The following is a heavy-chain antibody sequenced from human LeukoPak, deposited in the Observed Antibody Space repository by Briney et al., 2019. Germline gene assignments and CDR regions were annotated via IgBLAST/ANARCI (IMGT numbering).Heavy chain of an antibody. J-gene: IGHJ6*02. Sequence: ASVKVSCKASGYTFTSYYMHCVRQAPGQGLEWMGIINPSGGSTSYAQKFQGRVTMTRDTSTSTVYMELSSLRSEDTAVYYCARGDYYDFWSGYYASYYYYYGMDVWGQGTTVTVSS. D-gene: IGHD3-3*01. CDR1: GYTFTSYY. CDR3: ARGDYYDFWSGYYASYYYYYGMDV. CDR2: INPSGGST. V-gene: IGHV1-46*01.